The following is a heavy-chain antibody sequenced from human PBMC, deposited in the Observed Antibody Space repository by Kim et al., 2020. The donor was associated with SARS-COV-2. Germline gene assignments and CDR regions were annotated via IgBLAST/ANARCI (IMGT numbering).Heavy chain of an antibody. J-gene: IGHJ4*02. CDR2: IDPSDSYT. D-gene: IGHD5-12*01. V-gene: IGHV5-10-1*01. CDR1: GYSFTSYW. Sequence: GESLKISCKGSGYSFTSYWISWVRQMPGKGLEWMGRIDPSDSYTNYSPSFQGHVTISADKSISTAYLQWSSLKASDTAMYYCARLSGYDLRSSGDGYWGQGTLVTVSS. CDR3: ARLSGYDLRSSGDGY.